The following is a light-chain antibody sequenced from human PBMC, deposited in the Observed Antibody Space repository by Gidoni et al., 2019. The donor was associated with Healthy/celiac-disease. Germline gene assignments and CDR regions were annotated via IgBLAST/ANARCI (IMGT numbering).Light chain of an antibody. V-gene: IGKV2-28*01. CDR2: LGS. CDR1: QSLLHSNGYNY. J-gene: IGKJ1*01. Sequence: DIVMTQSPLYLPVTPGEQASISCRSSQSLLHSNGYNYLDWYLQKPGQSPQLLIYLGSNRASGVPDRFSGSGSGTDFTLKISRVEAEDVGVYYCMQALQTPWTFGQXTKVVIK. CDR3: MQALQTPWT.